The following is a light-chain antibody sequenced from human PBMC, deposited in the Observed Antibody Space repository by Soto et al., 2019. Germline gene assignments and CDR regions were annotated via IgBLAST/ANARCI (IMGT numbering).Light chain of an antibody. V-gene: IGKV1-39*01. J-gene: IGKJ1*01. CDR1: QSISSW. CDR3: QQSHLTPWT. Sequence: IKVTQTASILTSAVGVTVTINCRASQSISSWLAWYQQKPGKAPNLLIYEASSLQSGVPSRFAVSGAETGIRLTFSSPPPEEIASYYRQQSHLTPWTFGQGTKVDIK. CDR2: EAS.